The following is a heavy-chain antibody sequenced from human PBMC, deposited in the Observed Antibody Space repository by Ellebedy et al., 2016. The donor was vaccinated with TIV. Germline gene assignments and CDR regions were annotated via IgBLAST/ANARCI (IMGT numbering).Heavy chain of an antibody. CDR2: IYHSGST. CDR1: GYSISSGYY. CDR3: ARSLGDYILAFDI. J-gene: IGHJ3*02. D-gene: IGHD2/OR15-2a*01. Sequence: SETLSLXCTVSGYSISSGYYWGWIRQPPGKGLEWIGSIYHSGSTYYNPSLKSRVTISVDTSKNQFSLKLSSVTAADTAVYYCARSLGDYILAFDIWGQGTMVTVSS. V-gene: IGHV4-38-2*02.